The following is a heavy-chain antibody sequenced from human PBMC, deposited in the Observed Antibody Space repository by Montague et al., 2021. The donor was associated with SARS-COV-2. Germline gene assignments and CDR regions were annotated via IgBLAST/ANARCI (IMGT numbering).Heavy chain of an antibody. V-gene: IGHV3-23*03. J-gene: IGHJ4*02. D-gene: IGHD5-24*01. CDR2: LYKDDCTT. Sequence: SLRLSCAASGFTFSIFAMSWARQAPGKGLEWTPVLYKDDCTTDYAGSVKGRFTISRDNSKNTLYLQMDSLRVEDTAVYYCAKRNGYNPRNWSFDYWGRGTLVTVSS. CDR1: GFTFSIFA. CDR3: AKRNGYNPRNWSFDY.